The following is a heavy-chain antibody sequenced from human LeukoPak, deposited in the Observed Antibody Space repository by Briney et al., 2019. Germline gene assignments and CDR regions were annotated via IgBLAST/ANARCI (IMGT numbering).Heavy chain of an antibody. CDR3: IGDSDHYGFDS. V-gene: IGHV3-74*01. CDR2: INGVGTDR. D-gene: IGHD3-16*01. J-gene: IGHJ5*01. CDR1: GFTFSRYY. Sequence: QSGGSLRLSCAASGFTFSRYYMHWVRQAPGKGLVWVSRINGVGTDRIYADSVKGRFTISRDNAKNTLFLQMNSLRADDTAMYYCIGDSDHYGFDSWGQGTLVTVSS.